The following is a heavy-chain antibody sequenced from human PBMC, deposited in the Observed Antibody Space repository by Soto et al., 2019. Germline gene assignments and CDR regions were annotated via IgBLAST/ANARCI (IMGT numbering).Heavy chain of an antibody. J-gene: IGHJ5*02. CDR2: INPAGTIT. CDR1: GFPFSHYW. D-gene: IGHD3-16*01. V-gene: IGHV3-74*01. Sequence: GGSLRLSCAASGFPFSHYWMHWVRQTPGKGLVWVSRINPAGTITNYADSVEGRFTISRDNADSALFLQMNSLSAEDTAIYYCTSGTFGLRDTWGQGTLVTVSS. CDR3: TSGTFGLRDT.